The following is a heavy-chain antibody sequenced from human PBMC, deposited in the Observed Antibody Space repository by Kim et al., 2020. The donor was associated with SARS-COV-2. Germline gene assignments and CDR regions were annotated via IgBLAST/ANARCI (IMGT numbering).Heavy chain of an antibody. J-gene: IGHJ4*02. V-gene: IGHV1-3*01. D-gene: IGHD6-19*01. CDR2: INPGNRHT. CDR3: ARDAGYSTGLSVY. CDR1: GYTFTAYA. Sequence: ASVKVSCKASGYTFTAYAMHWVRQAPGQRLEWMGWINPGNRHTEYSKTFKGRVTFTSDTSASTAYMELSGLKSEDTAVYYCARDAGYSTGLSVYWGQGTLVIVSS.